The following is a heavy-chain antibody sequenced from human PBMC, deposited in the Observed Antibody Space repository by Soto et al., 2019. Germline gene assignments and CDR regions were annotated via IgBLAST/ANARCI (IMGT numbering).Heavy chain of an antibody. J-gene: IGHJ4*02. CDR1: GFTFSSYW. V-gene: IGHV3-7*04. Sequence: EVQLVESGGVLVQPGGSLRLSCAASGFTFSSYWMSWVRQAPGKGREWVANIKQDGSEKYYVDSVKGRFTISRDNDKNSLYRQMNSLIAEDKAVYYCARGGVVVAATVDYWGQGTLVPGSS. D-gene: IGHD2-15*01. CDR3: ARGGVVVAATVDY. CDR2: IKQDGSEK.